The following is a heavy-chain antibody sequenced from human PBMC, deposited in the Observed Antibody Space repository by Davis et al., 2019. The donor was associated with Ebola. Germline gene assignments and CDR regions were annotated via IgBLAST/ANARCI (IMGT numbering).Heavy chain of an antibody. V-gene: IGHV4-34*09. CDR3: ARWGTVTTGWFDP. D-gene: IGHD4-11*01. J-gene: IGHJ5*02. CDR2: IYYSGST. CDR1: GGSFSGYY. Sequence: SETLSLTCAVYGGSFSGYYWSWIRQPPGKGLEWIGYIYYSGSTNYNPSLKSRVTISVDTSKNQFSLKLSSVTAADTAVYYCARWGTVTTGWFDPWGQGTLVTVSS.